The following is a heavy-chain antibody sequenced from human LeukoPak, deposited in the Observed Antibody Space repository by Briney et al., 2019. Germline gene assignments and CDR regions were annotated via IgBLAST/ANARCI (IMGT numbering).Heavy chain of an antibody. CDR3: ARRRYYDGSGYLE. J-gene: IGHJ1*01. Sequence: SETLSLTCSVSGDSISRSDSYWDWIRPPPGKGLEWIGTIYYSGRTYYSPSLNSRVTMSVDTSSNQFSLNLRSVTAADTAVYYCARRRYYDGSGYLEWGQGTLLSVSS. CDR1: GDSISRSDSY. CDR2: IYYSGRT. D-gene: IGHD3-22*01. V-gene: IGHV4-39*01.